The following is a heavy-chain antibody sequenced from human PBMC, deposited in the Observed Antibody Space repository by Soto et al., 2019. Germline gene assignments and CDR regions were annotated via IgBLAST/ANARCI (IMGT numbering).Heavy chain of an antibody. CDR3: AKGGGILGP. Sequence: EVQLVESGGDLVQPGTSLRLSCAASGFTFDDYAMHWVRQAPGKGLEWVSGISESGGTTYYADSVKGRFTISRDHSKSTLYLQTNSLRVEDTAVYYCAKGGGILGPWGQGTLVTVSS. D-gene: IGHD3-16*01. J-gene: IGHJ5*02. CDR1: GFTFDDYA. CDR2: ISESGGTT. V-gene: IGHV3-23*04.